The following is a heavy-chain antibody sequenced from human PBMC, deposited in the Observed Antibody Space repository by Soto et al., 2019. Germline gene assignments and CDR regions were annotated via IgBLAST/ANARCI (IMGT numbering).Heavy chain of an antibody. CDR3: ASGYDILTGYPRGDYYGMDV. CDR1: GGSISRSSYY. J-gene: IGHJ6*02. D-gene: IGHD3-9*01. CDR2: IYYSGST. V-gene: IGHV4-39*01. Sequence: SETLSLTCTVSGGSISRSSYYWGWIRQAPGKGLEWIGSIYYSGSTYYNPSLKSRVTISVDTSKNQFSLKLSSVTAADTAVYYCASGYDILTGYPRGDYYGMDVWGQGTTVT.